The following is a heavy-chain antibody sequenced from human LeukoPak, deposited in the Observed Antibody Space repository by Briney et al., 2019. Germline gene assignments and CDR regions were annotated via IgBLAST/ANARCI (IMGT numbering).Heavy chain of an antibody. CDR3: ARDRKRYCTNGVCYKGAPDYYYYGMDV. Sequence: GGSLRLSCEASGLSLSNYPMHWVRQAPGKGLEWVSVIYSGGSTYYADSVKGRFTISRDNSKNTLYLQMNSLRAEDTAVYYCARDRKRYCTNGVCYKGAPDYYYYGMDVWGQGTTVTVSS. J-gene: IGHJ6*02. CDR2: IYSGGST. V-gene: IGHV3-53*01. CDR1: GLSLSNYP. D-gene: IGHD2-8*01.